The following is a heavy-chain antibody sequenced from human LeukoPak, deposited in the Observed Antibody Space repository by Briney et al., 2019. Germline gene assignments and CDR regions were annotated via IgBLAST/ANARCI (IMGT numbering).Heavy chain of an antibody. D-gene: IGHD4-23*01. J-gene: IGHJ4*02. CDR3: ARGWLAETTVVTPYNY. CDR1: GYTFTSYY. CDR2: IIPIFGTA. V-gene: IGHV1-69*13. Sequence: GASVKVSCKASGYTFTSYYMHWVRQAPGQGLEWMGGIIPIFGTANYAQKFQGRVTITAVESMSTAYMELSSLRSEDTAVYYCARGWLAETTVVTPYNYWGQGTLVTVSS.